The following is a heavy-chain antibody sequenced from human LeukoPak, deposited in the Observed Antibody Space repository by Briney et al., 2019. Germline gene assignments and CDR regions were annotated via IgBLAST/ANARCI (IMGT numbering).Heavy chain of an antibody. Sequence: SGGSLRLSCAASGFTFSDAYMHWVRRAPGKGLEWVARNRSKTDGERTDYAAPVQGRFTISRDDSKNTLYLQMNTLRAEDTAEYYCYTTPVFWGQGTQVSVPS. D-gene: IGHD3-16*01. CDR1: GFTFSDAY. CDR2: NRSKTDGERT. V-gene: IGHV3-15*01. J-gene: IGHJ4*02. CDR3: YTTPVF.